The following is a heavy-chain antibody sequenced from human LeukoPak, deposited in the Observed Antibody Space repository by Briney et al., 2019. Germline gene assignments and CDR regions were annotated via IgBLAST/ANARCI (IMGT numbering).Heavy chain of an antibody. CDR1: GFTFSSYS. V-gene: IGHV3-48*04. CDR2: ITSSSTTI. J-gene: IGHJ4*02. Sequence: GGSLRLSCAASGFTFSSYSMYWVRQAPGKGLEWVSYITSSSTTIYHADSVKGRFTISRDNAKNSLYLQMNSLRAEDTAVYYCARDRGTWNDDGFDYWGQGTLVTVSS. CDR3: ARDRGTWNDDGFDY. D-gene: IGHD1-1*01.